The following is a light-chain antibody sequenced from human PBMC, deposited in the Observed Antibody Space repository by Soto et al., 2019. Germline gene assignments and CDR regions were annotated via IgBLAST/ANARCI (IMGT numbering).Light chain of an antibody. CDR3: QHYISFPWT. J-gene: IGKJ1*01. V-gene: IGKV1-5*03. CDR1: QSISSW. Sequence: DIQMTQSPSTLSASVGDRVTITCRASQSISSWLAWYQQKPGKAPKLVIYKASSLESGVPSRFSGSGAETEFTPTISSLQPDDFATYYCQHYISFPWTFGQGTKVEI. CDR2: KAS.